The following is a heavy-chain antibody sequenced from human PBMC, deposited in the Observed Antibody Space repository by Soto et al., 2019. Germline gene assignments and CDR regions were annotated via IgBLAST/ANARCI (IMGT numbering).Heavy chain of an antibody. Sequence: EVQLVESGGGLVQPGGSRRVSCAASGFSFSNYAMNWVRQATGKGLEWVSYISIGSGSIFYADSVKGRFTISRDDAKNSLSMQMHTLRDENTPVYYCEREDRWALDFCGQGTMLTVSS. V-gene: IGHV3-48*02. D-gene: IGHD2-15*01. CDR1: GFSFSNYA. CDR2: ISIGSGSI. CDR3: EREDRWALDF. J-gene: IGHJ3*01.